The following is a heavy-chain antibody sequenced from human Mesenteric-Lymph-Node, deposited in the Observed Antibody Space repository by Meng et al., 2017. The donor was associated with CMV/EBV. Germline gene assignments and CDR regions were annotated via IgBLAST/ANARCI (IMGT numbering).Heavy chain of an antibody. Sequence: GESLKISCAASGFTLSSYWMHWVRQAPGKGLVWVSRINSDGSTTNYADSVKGRFTIPRDNAKNTLYLQMNSLRAEDTAVYYCAAGYLDLWGRGTLVTVSS. J-gene: IGHJ2*01. CDR1: GFTLSSYW. CDR2: INSDGSTT. V-gene: IGHV3-74*01. CDR3: AAGYLDL.